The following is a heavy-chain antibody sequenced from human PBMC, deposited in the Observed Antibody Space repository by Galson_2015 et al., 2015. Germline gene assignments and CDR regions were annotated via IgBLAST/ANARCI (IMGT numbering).Heavy chain of an antibody. J-gene: IGHJ6*03. D-gene: IGHD2-15*01. CDR3: ARDKCPIRLGYCSPRGNSYYYYMDI. Sequence: SLRLSCAASGFTFSDYYMSWIRQAPGKGLEWVSYISSGSSYTDYADSVKGRFTISRDNAKNSLYLQMNSLRAEDTAVYYCARDKCPIRLGYCSPRGNSYYYYMDIWGKGTTVTVSS. CDR1: GFTFSDYY. V-gene: IGHV3-11*05. CDR2: ISSGSSYT.